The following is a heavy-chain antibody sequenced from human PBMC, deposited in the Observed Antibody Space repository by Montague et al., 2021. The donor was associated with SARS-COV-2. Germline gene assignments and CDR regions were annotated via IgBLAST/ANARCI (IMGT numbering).Heavy chain of an antibody. CDR1: GDSVSSNNAA. Sequence: CAISGDSVSSNNAAWNWIRQSPSRGLEWLGRTNYRSKWHYDYAVSVRSRILIIPNTSENQFSLQLNSVTPEDTAVYYCARDAHVGSTSLFSGYGMDVWGQGTTVTVSS. CDR3: ARDAHVGSTSLFSGYGMDV. J-gene: IGHJ6*02. D-gene: IGHD3-10*01. V-gene: IGHV6-1*01. CDR2: TNYRSKWHY.